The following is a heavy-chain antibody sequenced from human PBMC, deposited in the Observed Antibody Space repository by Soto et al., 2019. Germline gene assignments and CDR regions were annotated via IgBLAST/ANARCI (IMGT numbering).Heavy chain of an antibody. J-gene: IGHJ4*02. CDR3: ERERDSNTCFDS. CDR1: WDSVSISSAA. Sequence: QTFSLTCAVSWDSVSISSAAWNLIRHSPSRGLEWLGTTYYRSKWYNDYAVSVKSRITIIPDTAKNQFSLQLNSVTPEDTAVYYSERERDSNTCFDSWGEGTLVTVSS. CDR2: TYYRSKWYN. V-gene: IGHV6-1*01. D-gene: IGHD4-4*01.